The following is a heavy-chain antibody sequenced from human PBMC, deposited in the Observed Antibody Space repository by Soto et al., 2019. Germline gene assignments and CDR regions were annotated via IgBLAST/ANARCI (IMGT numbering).Heavy chain of an antibody. CDR2: IYYSGST. Sequence: QVQLQESGPGLVKPSQTLSLTCTVSGGSISSGGYYWSWIRQHPGKGLEWIGYIYYSGSTYYNPSLKSRVTISVDTSKNQFSLKLSSVTAADTAVYYCARDRTVYGDYVGAFDIWGQGTMVTVSS. CDR3: ARDRTVYGDYVGAFDI. V-gene: IGHV4-31*03. CDR1: GGSISSGGYY. J-gene: IGHJ3*02. D-gene: IGHD4-17*01.